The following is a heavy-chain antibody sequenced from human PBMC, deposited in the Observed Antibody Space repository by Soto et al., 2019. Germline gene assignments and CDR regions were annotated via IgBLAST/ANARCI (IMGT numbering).Heavy chain of an antibody. CDR2: INPGGGGT. J-gene: IGHJ6*03. CDR1: GYTFTSYY. D-gene: IGHD5-12*01. Sequence: QVQLVQSGAEVKKPGASVKVSCKASGYTFTSYYMHWVRQAPGQGLEWMGIINPGGGGTTYAQKFQGRVIMTSDTSTSTVFMELSSLRSEDTAVYYCVRGNIIVATIRDYYYYYMDVCGKGTTVTVSS. V-gene: IGHV1-46*01. CDR3: VRGNIIVATIRDYYYYYMDV.